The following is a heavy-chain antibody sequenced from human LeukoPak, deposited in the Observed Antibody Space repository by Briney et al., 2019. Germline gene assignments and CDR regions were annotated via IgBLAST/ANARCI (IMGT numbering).Heavy chain of an antibody. Sequence: LGTLSLTCTVSGGYITSYDWSWIRQSAGKGLEWIGRIYITGSTTYNPSLNSRVTMSLDTSKNQFSLKLSSVTAADTAVYYCARDSGTTGEVKFDPWGQGTLVTVSS. J-gene: IGHJ5*02. V-gene: IGHV4-4*07. CDR3: ARDSGTTGEVKFDP. CDR2: IYITGST. D-gene: IGHD3-10*01. CDR1: GGYITSYD.